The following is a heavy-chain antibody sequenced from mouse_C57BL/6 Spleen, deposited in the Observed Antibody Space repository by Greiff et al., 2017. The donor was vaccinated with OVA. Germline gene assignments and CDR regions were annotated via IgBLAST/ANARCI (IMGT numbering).Heavy chain of an antibody. J-gene: IGHJ4*01. CDR1: GFTFSDYY. CDR2: INYDGSST. D-gene: IGHD3-3*01. Sequence: EVKLVESEGGLVQPGSSMKLSCTASGFTFSDYYMAWVRQVPEKGLEWVANINYDGSSTYYLDSLKSRFIISRDNAKNILYLQMSSLKSEDTATYYCARVGRRAMDYWGQGTSVTVSS. CDR3: ARVGRRAMDY. V-gene: IGHV5-16*01.